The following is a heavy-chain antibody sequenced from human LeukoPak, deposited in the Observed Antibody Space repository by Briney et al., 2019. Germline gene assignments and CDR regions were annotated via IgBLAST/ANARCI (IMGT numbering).Heavy chain of an antibody. CDR2: ISGDSTDI. V-gene: IGHV3-21*01. Sequence: GGSLRLSCATSGFTFKSYAMNWVRQSPGKGLEWVASISGDSTDIYYADSLMGRSTISRDNAKNSLYLQINSLRAEDTAIYYCARRGYSDSSGYDYWGQGTLVTVSS. D-gene: IGHD3-22*01. CDR1: GFTFKSYA. J-gene: IGHJ4*02. CDR3: ARRGYSDSSGYDY.